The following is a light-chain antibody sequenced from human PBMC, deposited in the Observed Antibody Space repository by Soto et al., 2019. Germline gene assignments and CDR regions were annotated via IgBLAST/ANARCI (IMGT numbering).Light chain of an antibody. V-gene: IGLV2-14*01. J-gene: IGLJ3*02. Sequence: QAVVTQPASVSGSPGQSITISCTGTSSDVGGYNYVSWYQQHPGKAPKLMIYDVSNRPSGVSNRFSGSKSGNTASLTISGLQAEDEADYYCSSYTSSNPWVFGGGTKLTVL. CDR2: DVS. CDR3: SSYTSSNPWV. CDR1: SSDVGGYNY.